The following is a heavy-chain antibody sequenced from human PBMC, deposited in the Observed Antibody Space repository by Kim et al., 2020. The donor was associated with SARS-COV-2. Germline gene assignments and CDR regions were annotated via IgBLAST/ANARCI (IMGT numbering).Heavy chain of an antibody. CDR3: VKDVIGWQHDF. CDR1: GFSFSDNA. D-gene: IGHD3-16*01. Sequence: GGSLRHSCAASGFSFSDNAMTWVRQAPGKGLEWVSSLGGDGGTHYANSVKGRFTISRDNSKNTLYLHMTGLRAEDTAVYFCVKDVIGWQHDFWGQGTLVT. J-gene: IGHJ4*02. V-gene: IGHV3-23*01. CDR2: LGGDGGT.